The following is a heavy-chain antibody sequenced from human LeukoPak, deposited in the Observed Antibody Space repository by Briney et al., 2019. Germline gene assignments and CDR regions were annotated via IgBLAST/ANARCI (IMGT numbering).Heavy chain of an antibody. J-gene: IGHJ4*02. Sequence: TGGSLRLSCAASGFTFSSYWMHWVRQAPGKGLVWVSRINSDGSSIDYADSVKGRFTISRDNAKNTLYLQMNSLRAEDTAVYYCARVKTPGFWSGRYFDCWGQGTLVTVSS. V-gene: IGHV3-74*01. CDR1: GFTFSSYW. CDR2: INSDGSSI. D-gene: IGHD3-3*01. CDR3: ARVKTPGFWSGRYFDC.